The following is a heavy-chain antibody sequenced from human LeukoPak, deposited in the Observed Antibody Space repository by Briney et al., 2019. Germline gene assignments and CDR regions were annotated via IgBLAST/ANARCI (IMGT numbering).Heavy chain of an antibody. CDR3: ASTSGSGGFPFDY. CDR2: INHSEST. Sequence: SETLSLTCAVYGGXFSGYYWSWIXQPPGXXXXXXGEINHSESTDYNPSLKSRVTISVDTSKNQFSLKLSSVTAADTAVYYCASTSGSGGFPFDYWGQGTLVTVSS. J-gene: IGHJ4*02. V-gene: IGHV4-34*01. CDR1: GGXFSGYY. D-gene: IGHD2-15*01.